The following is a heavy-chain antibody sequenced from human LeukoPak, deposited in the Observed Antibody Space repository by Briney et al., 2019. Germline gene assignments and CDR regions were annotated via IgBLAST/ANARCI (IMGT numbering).Heavy chain of an antibody. CDR1: GFTFSSHS. V-gene: IGHV3-21*01. CDR3: ARDQDPGAFDI. Sequence: GGSLRLSCAASGFTFSSHSMNWVRQAPGKGLEWVSSISSSSSYIYYADSVKGRFTISRDNAKNSLYLQMNSLRAEDTAVYYCARDQDPGAFDIWGQGTMVTVSS. J-gene: IGHJ3*02. CDR2: ISSSSSYI.